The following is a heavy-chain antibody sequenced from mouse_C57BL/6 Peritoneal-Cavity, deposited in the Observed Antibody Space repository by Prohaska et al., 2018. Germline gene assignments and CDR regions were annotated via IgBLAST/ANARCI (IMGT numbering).Heavy chain of an antibody. CDR1: GFTFSNYW. Sequence: EVKLEESGGGLVQPGGSMKLSCVASGFTFSNYWMNWVRQSPEKGLEWVAQIRLKSDNYATHYAESVKGMFTISRDDSKSSVYLKMNNLRAEDTGIYYCTETYDSNSGFAYGGQGTLVTVSA. V-gene: IGHV6-3*01. J-gene: IGHJ3*01. CDR2: IRLKSDNYAT. CDR3: TETYDSNSGFAY. D-gene: IGHD2-5*01.